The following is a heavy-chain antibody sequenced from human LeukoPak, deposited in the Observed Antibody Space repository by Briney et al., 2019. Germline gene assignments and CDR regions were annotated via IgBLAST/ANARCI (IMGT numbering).Heavy chain of an antibody. J-gene: IGHJ6*03. Sequence: GGSLRLSCAASGFTFSSYSMNWVRQAPGKGLEWVSFISSSSSYIYYADSVKGRFTISRDNAKNSLYLQMNGLRAEDTAVYYCARVRSSSSYYYYMDVWGKGTTVTVSS. CDR3: ARVRSSSSYYYYMDV. V-gene: IGHV3-21*01. D-gene: IGHD6-6*01. CDR2: ISSSSSYI. CDR1: GFTFSSYS.